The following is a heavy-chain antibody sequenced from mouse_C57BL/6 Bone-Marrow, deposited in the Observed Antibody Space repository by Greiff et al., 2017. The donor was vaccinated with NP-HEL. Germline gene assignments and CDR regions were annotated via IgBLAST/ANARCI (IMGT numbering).Heavy chain of an antibody. Sequence: VQLQQSGPVLVKPGASVKMSCKASGYTFTDYYMNWVKQSHGKSLEWIGVINPYNGGTSYNQKFKGKATLTGDKSSSTLYMELNSLASEDSAVYYCAREGDYDYDWYFDVWGTGTTVTVSS. D-gene: IGHD2-4*01. J-gene: IGHJ1*03. CDR2: INPYNGGT. CDR3: AREGDYDYDWYFDV. V-gene: IGHV1-19*01. CDR1: GYTFTDYY.